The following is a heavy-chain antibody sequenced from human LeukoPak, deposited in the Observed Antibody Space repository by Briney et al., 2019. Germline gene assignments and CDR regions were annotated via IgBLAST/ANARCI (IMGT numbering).Heavy chain of an antibody. CDR1: GFTFSSYW. D-gene: IGHD4-17*01. CDR2: INSDGSST. V-gene: IGHV3-74*01. J-gene: IGHJ4*02. CDR3: ARDRDYGDYNTQDLFVY. Sequence: PGGSLRLSCAASGFTFSSYWMHWVRQAPGKGLVWVSRINSDGSSTSYADSVKGRFTISRDNAKNTLYLQMNSLRAEDTAVYYCARDRDYGDYNTQDLFVYWGQGTLVTVSS.